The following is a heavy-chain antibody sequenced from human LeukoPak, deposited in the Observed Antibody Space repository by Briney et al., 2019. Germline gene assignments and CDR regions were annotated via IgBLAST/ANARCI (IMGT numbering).Heavy chain of an antibody. J-gene: IGHJ4*02. CDR2: ISGSGGST. Sequence: GGSLRLSCAASGFTFSSYGMSWVRQAPGKGLEWVSAISGSGGSTYYADSAKGRFTISRDNSKNTLYLQMNSLRAEDTAVYYCAKALVRGVRIPDYFDYWGQGTLVTVSS. D-gene: IGHD3-10*01. CDR1: GFTFSSYG. V-gene: IGHV3-23*01. CDR3: AKALVRGVRIPDYFDY.